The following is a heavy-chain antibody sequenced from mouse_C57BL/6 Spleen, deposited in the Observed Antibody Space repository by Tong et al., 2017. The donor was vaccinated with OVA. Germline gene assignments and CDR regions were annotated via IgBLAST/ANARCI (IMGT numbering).Heavy chain of an antibody. Sequence: VQLQESGPELVKPGASVKISCKASGYAFSSSWMNWVKQRPGKGLEWIGRIYPGDGDTNYNGKFKGKATLTADKSSSTAYMQLSSLTSEDSAVYFCARGDGYSPFAYWGQGTLVTVSA. CDR1: GYAFSSSW. CDR3: ARGDGYSPFAY. CDR2: IYPGDGDT. D-gene: IGHD2-3*01. J-gene: IGHJ3*01. V-gene: IGHV1-82*01.